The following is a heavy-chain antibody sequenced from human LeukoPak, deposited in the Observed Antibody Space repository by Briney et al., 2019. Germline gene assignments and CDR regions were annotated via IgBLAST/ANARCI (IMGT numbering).Heavy chain of an antibody. J-gene: IGHJ3*02. V-gene: IGHV1-24*01. CDR2: LYPEDEET. CDR3: ATTGLRKSPVAGSPSRDAFDI. D-gene: IGHD6-19*01. CDR1: VYTLTVLI. Sequence: ASVKVSSKVSVYTLTVLIMYRVPHAPGKGRGGGGGLYPEDEETIYAQKYQGRVTMTEDTSTDTAYMELSSLRSEDTAVYYCATTGLRKSPVAGSPSRDAFDIWGQGTMVTVSS.